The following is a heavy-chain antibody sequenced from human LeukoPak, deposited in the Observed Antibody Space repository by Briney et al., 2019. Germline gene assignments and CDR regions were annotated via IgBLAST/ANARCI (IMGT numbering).Heavy chain of an antibody. J-gene: IGHJ5*02. V-gene: IGHV4-4*07. D-gene: IGHD3-22*01. CDR2: IYTTGNT. CDR1: GGSISSYY. CDR3: ARGKYYYDSNSSYRYFDP. Sequence: SETLSLTCIVSGGSISSYYWSWIRQPAGKGLEWVGRIYTTGNTNYNPSLKSRVTMSIDTSKKQFSLKLSSVTAADTAVYYCARGKYYYDSNSSYRYFDPWGQGTLVTVSS.